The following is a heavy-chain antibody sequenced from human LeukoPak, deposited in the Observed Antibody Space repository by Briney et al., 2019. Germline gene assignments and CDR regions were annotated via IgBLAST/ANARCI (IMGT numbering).Heavy chain of an antibody. J-gene: IGHJ5*02. V-gene: IGHV1-69*13. Sequence: ASVKVSCKASGGTFSSYAISWVRQAPGQGLEWVGGIIPIFGTANYAQKFQGRVTITADESTSTAYMELSSLRSEDTAVYYCAISMATITFSWFDPWGQGTLVTVSS. CDR3: AISMATITFSWFDP. CDR1: GGTFSSYA. CDR2: IIPIFGTA. D-gene: IGHD5-24*01.